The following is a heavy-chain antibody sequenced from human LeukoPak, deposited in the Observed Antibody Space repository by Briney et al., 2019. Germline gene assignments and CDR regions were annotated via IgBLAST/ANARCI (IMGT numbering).Heavy chain of an antibody. CDR2: ISYDGSNK. J-gene: IGHJ3*02. Sequence: GGSLRLSCAASGFTFSSYAMHWVRQAPGKGLEWVAVISYDGSNKYYADSVKGRFIISRDNSKNTLYLQMNSLRAEDTAVYYCASIGWENAFDIWGQGTMVTVSS. V-gene: IGHV3-30-3*01. CDR3: ASIGWENAFDI. D-gene: IGHD1-26*01. CDR1: GFTFSSYA.